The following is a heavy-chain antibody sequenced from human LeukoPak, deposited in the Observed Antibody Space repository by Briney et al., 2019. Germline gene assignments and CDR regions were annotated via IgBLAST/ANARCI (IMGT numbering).Heavy chain of an antibody. V-gene: IGHV1-8*01. CDR1: GYTFTSYD. J-gene: IGHJ4*02. D-gene: IGHD3-10*01. Sequence: ASVKVSCKASGYTFTSYDINWVRQATGQGLEWMGWMNPNSGNTGYAQKFQGRVTMTRNTSISTAYMELSSLRSEDTAVYYCARAASRRRGVVRRYFDYWGQGTLVTVSS. CDR2: MNPNSGNT. CDR3: ARAASRRRGVVRRYFDY.